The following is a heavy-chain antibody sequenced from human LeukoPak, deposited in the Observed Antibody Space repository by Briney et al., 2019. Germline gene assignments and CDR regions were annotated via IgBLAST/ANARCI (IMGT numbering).Heavy chain of an antibody. CDR2: ISYDGSNK. D-gene: IGHD6-19*01. CDR3: AKGGFSSGLRPGYFQH. V-gene: IGHV3-30*18. Sequence: HPGGSLRLSCAASGFTVSSNYMSWVRQAPGKGLEWVAVISYDGSNKYYADSVKGRFTISRDNSKNTLYLQMNSLRAEDTAVYYCAKGGFSSGLRPGYFQHWGQGTLVTVSS. CDR1: GFTVSSNY. J-gene: IGHJ1*01.